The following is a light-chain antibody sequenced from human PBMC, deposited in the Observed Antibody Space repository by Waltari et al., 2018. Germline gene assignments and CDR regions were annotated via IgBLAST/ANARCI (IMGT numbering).Light chain of an antibody. J-gene: IGLJ3*02. Sequence: QSALTQPASVSGAPGQSITISCTGSTGDGGNSNFVSWYQHHPGKVPKLIMYEVFKRPAGVSDRFSGSKSGSTASLTISGLQVEDEAAYYCGSYVRRNIWVFGGGTQVTVV. CDR2: EVF. CDR3: GSYVRRNIWV. V-gene: IGLV2-23*02. CDR1: TGDGGNSNF.